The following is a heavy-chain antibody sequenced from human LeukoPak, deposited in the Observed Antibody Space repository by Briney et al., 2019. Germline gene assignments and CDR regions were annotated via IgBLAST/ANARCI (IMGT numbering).Heavy chain of an antibody. CDR2: IYYSGST. CDR1: GGSISSSSYY. J-gene: IGHJ4*02. V-gene: IGHV4-39*01. CDR3: ARLLWFGRYYFDY. Sequence: NSSETLSLTCTVSGGSISSSSYYWGWIRQPPGKGLEWIGSIYYSGSTYYNPSLKSRVTISVDTSKNQFSLRLSSVTAADTAVYYCARLLWFGRYYFDYWGQGTLVTVSS. D-gene: IGHD3-10*01.